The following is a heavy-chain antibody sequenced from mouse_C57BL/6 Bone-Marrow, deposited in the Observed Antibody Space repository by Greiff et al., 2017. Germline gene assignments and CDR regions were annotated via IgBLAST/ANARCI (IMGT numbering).Heavy chain of an antibody. J-gene: IGHJ2*01. CDR1: GYTFTSSW. V-gene: IGHV1-52*01. CDR2: IDPYDSDT. CDR3: ARDPTVGAFDY. Sequence: VQLQQPGAELVRPGSSVKLSCKASGYTFTSSWMHWVKQRPIKGLEWIGNIDPYDSDTHYNQKFKDKATLTVDKSSSTAYMQLLSLTSEDSAVYYCARDPTVGAFDYWGQGTTLTVSS. D-gene: IGHD1-1*01.